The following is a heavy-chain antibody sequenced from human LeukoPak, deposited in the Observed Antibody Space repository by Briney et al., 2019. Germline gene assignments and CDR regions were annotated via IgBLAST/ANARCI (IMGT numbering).Heavy chain of an antibody. Sequence: GASVKVSCKASGYTFTGYYMHWVRQAPGQGLEWMGWINPNSGGTNYAQKFQGRVTMTRDTSISTAYMELSRLRSDDTAVYYCARDSSGWYGAFDIWGQGTMVTVSS. V-gene: IGHV1-2*02. CDR1: GYTFTGYY. J-gene: IGHJ3*02. CDR2: INPNSGGT. CDR3: ARDSSGWYGAFDI. D-gene: IGHD6-19*01.